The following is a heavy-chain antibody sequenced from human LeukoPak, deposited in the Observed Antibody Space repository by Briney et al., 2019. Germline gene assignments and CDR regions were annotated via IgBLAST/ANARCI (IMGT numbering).Heavy chain of an antibody. D-gene: IGHD3-3*01. CDR3: ARLLRFLEWLDY. J-gene: IGHJ4*02. Sequence: GRSLRLSCAASGFTFSSYGMHWVRQAPGKGLEWVSSISSSSSYIYYADSVKGRFTISRDNAKNSLYLQMNSLRAEDTAVYYCARLLRFLEWLDYWGQGTLVTVSS. V-gene: IGHV3-21*01. CDR1: GFTFSSYG. CDR2: ISSSSSYI.